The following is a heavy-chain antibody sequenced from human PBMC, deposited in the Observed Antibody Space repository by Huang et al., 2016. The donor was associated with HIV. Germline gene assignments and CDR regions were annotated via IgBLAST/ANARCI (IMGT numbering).Heavy chain of an antibody. D-gene: IGHD6-13*01. Sequence: EVQLLESGGGLVQPGGSLRLSCAASGFTFSSYAMSWVRQAPGKGLECVSSSTGRGSSSYYADSVKGQFTISRDNTKNTLYLQMNSLRAEDTAIYYCAKADSGAAAGSLVDYWGQGTLVTVSS. J-gene: IGHJ4*02. V-gene: IGHV3-23*01. CDR3: AKADSGAAAGSLVDY. CDR2: STGRGSSS. CDR1: GFTFSSYA.